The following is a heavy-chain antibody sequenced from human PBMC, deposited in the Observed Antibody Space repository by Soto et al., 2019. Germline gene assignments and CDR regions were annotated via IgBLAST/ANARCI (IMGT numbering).Heavy chain of an antibody. Sequence: GGSLRLSCTASGLTFSSYAVHWVRQAPGKGLEWVSVISGDGGNKYFAESVRGRFLISRDNSKNTVYLQMNSLRHEDTAVYFCARRLTSTVSALGYWGQGTLVTVSS. CDR1: GLTFSSYA. D-gene: IGHD6-19*01. CDR3: ARRLTSTVSALGY. J-gene: IGHJ4*02. CDR2: ISGDGGNK. V-gene: IGHV3-30-3*01.